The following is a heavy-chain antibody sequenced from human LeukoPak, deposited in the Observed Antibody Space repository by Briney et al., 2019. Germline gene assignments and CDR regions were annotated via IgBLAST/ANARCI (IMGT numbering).Heavy chain of an antibody. CDR1: GFTFSHYW. J-gene: IGHJ4*02. CDR2: IKQDGSDI. CDR3: TRSGTYVFDF. Sequence: GGSLRLSCAASGFTFSHYWMSWVRQAPGKGLEWVANIKQDGSDIYYVGSVKGRFTISRDNAKNSLYLQMNSLRAEDTAVYYCTRSGTYVFDFWSQGSLVTVSS. D-gene: IGHD1-26*01. V-gene: IGHV3-7*01.